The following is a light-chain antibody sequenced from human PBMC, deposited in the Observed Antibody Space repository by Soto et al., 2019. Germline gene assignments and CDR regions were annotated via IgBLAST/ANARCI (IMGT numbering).Light chain of an antibody. CDR3: QQYGSSPT. V-gene: IGKV3-20*01. Sequence: EIVLTQSPGTLSLSPGARATLSCRASQSVTSSHLAWYQQKPGQAPRLLIYGAFSRATGIPDRFSGSGSGTDFTLTISRLEPEDFAIYYCQQYGSSPTFGQGTKVEIK. J-gene: IGKJ1*01. CDR1: QSVTSSH. CDR2: GAF.